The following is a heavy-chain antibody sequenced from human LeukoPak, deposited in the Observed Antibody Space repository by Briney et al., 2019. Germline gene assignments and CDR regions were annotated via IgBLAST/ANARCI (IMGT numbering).Heavy chain of an antibody. J-gene: IGHJ4*02. CDR2: ISYDGSNK. Sequence: GGSLRLSCAASGFTFSSYGMHWVRQAPGKGLEWVAVISYDGSNKYYADSVKGRFTISRDNSKNTLYLQMNSLRAEDTAVYYCAKQRPGIAAAGLDYWGQGTLVTVSS. CDR3: AKQRPGIAAAGLDY. V-gene: IGHV3-30*18. D-gene: IGHD6-13*01. CDR1: GFTFSSYG.